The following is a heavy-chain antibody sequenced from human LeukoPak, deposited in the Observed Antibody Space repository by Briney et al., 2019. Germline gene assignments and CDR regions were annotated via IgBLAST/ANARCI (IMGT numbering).Heavy chain of an antibody. CDR3: ASWSSLGSGYHIDY. CDR2: INSDGSSA. V-gene: IGHV3-74*01. CDR1: GFTFSSYW. J-gene: IGHJ4*02. Sequence: GGSLRLSCAASGFTFSSYWMHWVRQVPGKGLVWVSRINSDGSSATYADSVKGRFTISRDNAKNTLYLQMNSLRAEDTAVYYCASWSSLGSGYHIDYWGQGTLVTVSS. D-gene: IGHD3-22*01.